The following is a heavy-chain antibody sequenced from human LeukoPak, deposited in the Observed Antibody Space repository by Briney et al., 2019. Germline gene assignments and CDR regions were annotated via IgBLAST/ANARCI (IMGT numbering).Heavy chain of an antibody. CDR1: GYSISSGYY. CDR2: IYHSGST. CDR3: ARRTNGVCYTACDAFDI. Sequence: SETLSLTCAVSGYSISSGYYWGWIRQPPGKGLEWIGSIYHSGSTYYNPSLKSRVTISVDTSKNQFSLKLSSVTAADTAVYYRARRTNGVCYTACDAFDIWGQGTMVTVSS. J-gene: IGHJ3*02. V-gene: IGHV4-38-2*01. D-gene: IGHD2-8*01.